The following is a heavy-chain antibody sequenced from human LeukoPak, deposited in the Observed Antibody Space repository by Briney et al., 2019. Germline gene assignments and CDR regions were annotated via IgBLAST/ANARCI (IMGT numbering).Heavy chain of an antibody. Sequence: GGSLRLSCAASGFTFSSFAMHWVRQAPGKGLQWVALISYDGSNRYYADSVKDRFTISRDYSNNTLYLQMNSLRADDTAVYYCAKVASADAQARLNYWGQGTLVTVSS. CDR3: AKVASADAQARLNY. CDR1: GFTFSSFA. J-gene: IGHJ4*02. D-gene: IGHD6-19*01. CDR2: ISYDGSNR. V-gene: IGHV3-30-3*01.